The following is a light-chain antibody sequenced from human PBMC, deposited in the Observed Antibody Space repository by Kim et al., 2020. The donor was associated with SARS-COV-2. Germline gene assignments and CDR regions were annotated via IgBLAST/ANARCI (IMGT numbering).Light chain of an antibody. CDR1: SSNIGAGYD. Sequence: QSVLTQPPSLSRAPRKRVTISCTGTSSNIGAGYDVHWYQQLPGTAPKLLIFGNSNRPSGVPDRFSGSKSATSASLAIIGLQAEDEADYYCQSYDTRLRAVVFRGGTQLTVL. V-gene: IGLV1-40*01. J-gene: IGLJ2*01. CDR2: GNS. CDR3: QSYDTRLRAVV.